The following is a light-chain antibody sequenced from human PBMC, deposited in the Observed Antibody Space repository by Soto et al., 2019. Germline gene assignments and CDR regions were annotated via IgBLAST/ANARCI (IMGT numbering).Light chain of an antibody. V-gene: IGKV1-5*01. CDR3: QQYNSYWT. Sequence: DIQMTQSPSTLSASVGDRVTITCRASQSISSWLAWYQQKPGKAHKLLIYDASSLESGVPSRFSGSGSGTEFTLTISSLQPDDFATYYYQQYNSYWTFGQGTKVDIK. CDR2: DAS. J-gene: IGKJ1*01. CDR1: QSISSW.